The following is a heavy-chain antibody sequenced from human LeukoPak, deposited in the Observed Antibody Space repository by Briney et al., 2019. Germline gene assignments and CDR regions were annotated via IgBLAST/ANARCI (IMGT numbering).Heavy chain of an antibody. CDR2: INPSGGST. D-gene: IGHD6-13*01. V-gene: IGHV1-46*01. CDR3: ARSIGAVSHYYYYMDV. CDR1: RSTFISNY. Sequence: ASVKVSFKASRSTFISNYIHWVRPAPGQGLEWMGIINPSGGSTSNAQKFQGRVAMTWDMSTSTVYMELSSLRFEDTALYYCARSIGAVSHYYYYMDVWGKGTTVTVSS. J-gene: IGHJ6*03.